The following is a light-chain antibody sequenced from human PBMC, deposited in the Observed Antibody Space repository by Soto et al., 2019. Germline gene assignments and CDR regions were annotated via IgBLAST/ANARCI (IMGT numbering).Light chain of an antibody. V-gene: IGKV3-20*01. CDR2: GAS. Sequence: EIVMTQSPATLSVSPGERATLSCRASQSVSSSYLAWYQQKPGRAPRLLIYGASSRATGVPDRFSGSGSGTDFTLTISALEPGDFAVYWCQQYDKSWTFGQGTKVDIK. J-gene: IGKJ1*01. CDR3: QQYDKSWT. CDR1: QSVSSSY.